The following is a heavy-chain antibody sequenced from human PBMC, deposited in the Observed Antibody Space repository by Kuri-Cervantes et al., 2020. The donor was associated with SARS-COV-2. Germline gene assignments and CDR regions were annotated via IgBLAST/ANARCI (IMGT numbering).Heavy chain of an antibody. V-gene: IGHV3-48*02. CDR3: ARVEYSSGWEPDY. Sequence: GGSLRLSCAASGFTSSSYSMNWVRQAPGKGLEWVSYISSSSSTIYYADSVKGRFTISRDNAKNSLYLQMNSLRDEDTAVYYCARVEYSSGWEPDYWGQGTLVTVSS. D-gene: IGHD6-19*01. J-gene: IGHJ4*02. CDR1: GFTSSSYS. CDR2: ISSSSSTI.